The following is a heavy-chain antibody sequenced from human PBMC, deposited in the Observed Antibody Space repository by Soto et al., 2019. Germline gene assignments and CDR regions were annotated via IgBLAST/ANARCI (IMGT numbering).Heavy chain of an antibody. CDR1: GGTFSSYT. CDR2: IIPILGIA. CDR3: ARARYSSSWYHGGGDYYYMDV. J-gene: IGHJ6*03. Sequence: GASVKVSCKASGGTFSSYTISWVRQAPGQGLEWMGRIIPILGIANYAQKFQGRVTITADKSTSTAYMELSSLRSEDTAVYYCARARYSSSWYHGGGDYYYMDVWGKGTTVTVSS. V-gene: IGHV1-69*02. D-gene: IGHD6-13*01.